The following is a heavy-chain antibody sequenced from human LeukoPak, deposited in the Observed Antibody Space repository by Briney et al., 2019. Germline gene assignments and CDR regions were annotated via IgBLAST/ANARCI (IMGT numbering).Heavy chain of an antibody. CDR1: GFTFSNAW. J-gene: IGHJ4*02. D-gene: IGHD6-19*01. Sequence: PGGSLRLSCAASGFTFSNAWMSWVRQAPGKGLEWVANIKQDGSEKYYVDSVKGRFTISRDNAKNSLYLQMNSLRAEDTAVYYCARGMLYSSGWYKSSYFDYWGQGTLVTVSP. CDR3: ARGMLYSSGWYKSSYFDY. V-gene: IGHV3-7*01. CDR2: IKQDGSEK.